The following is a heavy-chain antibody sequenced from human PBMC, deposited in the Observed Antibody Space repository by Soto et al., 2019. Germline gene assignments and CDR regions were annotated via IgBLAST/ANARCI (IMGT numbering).Heavy chain of an antibody. CDR1: AFSPTTYA. J-gene: IGHJ4*02. V-gene: IGHV1-18*01. D-gene: IGHD6-13*01. CDR2: ISADTGEP. Sequence: SVKVSCKASAFSPTTYAVSWVRRAPGKGLEWMGLISADTGEPRYAQKFQGRVAMTTDTSTRTAYMELRGLTSDDTAVYYCGVSAGLDFWGQGTRVTVSS. CDR3: GVSAGLDF.